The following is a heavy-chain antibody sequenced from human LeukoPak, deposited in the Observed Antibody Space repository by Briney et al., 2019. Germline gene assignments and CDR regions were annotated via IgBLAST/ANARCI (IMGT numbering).Heavy chain of an antibody. CDR3: ASGHSYGYDY. CDR1: GLTFSYFW. CDR2: VKGDGRTT. J-gene: IGHJ4*01. Sequence: GGSLRLSCAAYGLTFSYFWMHWVRQPPGKGLVWVALVKGDGRTTIYADSVKGRFTISRDNAKNTLFLQMNSLRADDSGVYYCASGHSYGYDYWGQGVLVTVSS. D-gene: IGHD5-18*01. V-gene: IGHV3-74*01.